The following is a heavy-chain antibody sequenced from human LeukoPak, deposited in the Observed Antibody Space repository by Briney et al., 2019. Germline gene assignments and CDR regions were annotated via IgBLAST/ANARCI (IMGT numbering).Heavy chain of an antibody. CDR3: AKVGLRSDAFDI. CDR1: GFTFSSYA. Sequence: GGSLRLSCAASGFTFSSYAMSWVRQAPGKGLEWVSAISGSGGSTYYADSVRGRFTISRDNSKNTLYLQMNSLRAEDTAVYYCAKVGLRSDAFDIWGQGTMVTVSS. J-gene: IGHJ3*02. CDR2: ISGSGGST. V-gene: IGHV3-23*01. D-gene: IGHD3/OR15-3a*01.